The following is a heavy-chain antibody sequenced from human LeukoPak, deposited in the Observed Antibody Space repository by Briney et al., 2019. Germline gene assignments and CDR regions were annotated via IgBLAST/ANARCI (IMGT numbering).Heavy chain of an antibody. V-gene: IGHV1-2*06. J-gene: IGHJ3*02. CDR2: INPNSGGT. Sequence: ASVKVSCKASGYTFTGYYMHWVRQAPGQGLEWMGRINPNSGGTNYAQKFQGRVTMTRDTSISTAYMELSRLRYDDTAVYYCAREETPPLLGGGLDAFDIWGQGTMVTVSS. CDR1: GYTFTGYY. D-gene: IGHD4-23*01. CDR3: AREETPPLLGGGLDAFDI.